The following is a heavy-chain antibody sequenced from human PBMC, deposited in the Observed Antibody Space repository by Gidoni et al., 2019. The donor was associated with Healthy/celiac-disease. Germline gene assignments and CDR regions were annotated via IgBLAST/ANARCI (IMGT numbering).Heavy chain of an antibody. CDR1: GGSISSSSYY. V-gene: IGHV4-39*01. CDR3: ARGGYCSGGSCYSFSWFDP. J-gene: IGHJ5*02. CDR2: IYYSGST. D-gene: IGHD2-15*01. Sequence: QLQLQESGPGLVKPSETLSLTCTVSGGSISSSSYYWGWIRQPPGKGLEWIGSIYYSGSTYYNPSLKSRVTISVDTSKNQFSLKLSSVTAADTAVYYCARGGYCSGGSCYSFSWFDPWGQGTLVTVSS.